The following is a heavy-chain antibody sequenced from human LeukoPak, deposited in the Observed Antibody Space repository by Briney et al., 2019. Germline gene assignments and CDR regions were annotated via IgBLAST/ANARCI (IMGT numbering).Heavy chain of an antibody. CDR3: ARSRITIFGVADAFDI. V-gene: IGHV4-4*07. J-gene: IGHJ3*02. D-gene: IGHD3-3*01. Sequence: PSETLSLTCTVSGGSISSYYWSWIRQPAGKGLEWFGRIYTRGSTNYNPSLKSRVTMSVDTSKNQFSLKLSSVTAADTAVYYCARSRITIFGVADAFDIWGQGTMVTVSS. CDR1: GGSISSYY. CDR2: IYTRGST.